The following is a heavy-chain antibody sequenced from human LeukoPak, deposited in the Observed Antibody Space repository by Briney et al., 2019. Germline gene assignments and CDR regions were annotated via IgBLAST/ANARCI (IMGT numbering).Heavy chain of an antibody. D-gene: IGHD1-1*01. CDR3: ARRLEPNDAFDI. CDR1: GYTFTSYD. V-gene: IGHV1-8*03. J-gene: IGHJ3*02. Sequence: ASVKASCKASGYTFTSYDINWVRQATGQGLEWMGWMNPNSGNTGYAQKFQGRVAITRNTSISTAYMELSSLRSEDTAVYYCARRLEPNDAFDIWGQGTMVTVSS. CDR2: MNPNSGNT.